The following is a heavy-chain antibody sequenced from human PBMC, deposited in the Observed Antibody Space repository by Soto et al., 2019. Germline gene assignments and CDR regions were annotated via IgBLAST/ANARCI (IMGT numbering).Heavy chain of an antibody. CDR1: GGTFSSYA. V-gene: IGHV1-69*12. J-gene: IGHJ6*02. D-gene: IGHD6-6*01. CDR2: IIPSFGTA. Sequence: QVQLVQSGAEVKKPGSSVKVSCKASGGTFSSYAISWVRQAPGQGLECMGGIIPSFGTANYAQKFHGRVTITADESTSTAYMELSSPRSEDTAVYYCASHGRQLVDYYYGMDVWGHGTTVTVSS. CDR3: ASHGRQLVDYYYGMDV.